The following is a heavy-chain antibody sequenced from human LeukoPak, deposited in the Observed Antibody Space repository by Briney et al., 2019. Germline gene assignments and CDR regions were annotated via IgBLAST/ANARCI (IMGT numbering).Heavy chain of an antibody. J-gene: IGHJ6*03. V-gene: IGHV1-46*01. CDR3: ARNWGLDIYYMDV. CDR1: GYTFTSYY. Sequence: GASVKVSCKASGYTFTSYYMHWVRQAPGQGLEWMGIINPSGGSTNYAQKFQGRVTMTRDTSTSTVYMELSSLRSEDMAVYYCARNWGLDIYYMDVWGKGTTVTVSS. D-gene: IGHD7-27*01. CDR2: INPSGGST.